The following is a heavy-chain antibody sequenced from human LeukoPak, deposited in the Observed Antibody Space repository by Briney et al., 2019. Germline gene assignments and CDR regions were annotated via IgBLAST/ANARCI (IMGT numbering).Heavy chain of an antibody. CDR1: GGSISSYY. V-gene: IGHV4-59*01. J-gene: IGHJ4*02. CDR3: AREGSRYFDYIDS. Sequence: SETLSLTCTVSGGSISSYYWNWIRQPPGKGLEWIGYIYYSGTTSYNPSLKSRVSMSVDMSKSQISLKLTSVTAADTAVYFCAREGSRYFDYIDSWGQGTLVTVSS. CDR2: IYYSGTT. D-gene: IGHD3-9*01.